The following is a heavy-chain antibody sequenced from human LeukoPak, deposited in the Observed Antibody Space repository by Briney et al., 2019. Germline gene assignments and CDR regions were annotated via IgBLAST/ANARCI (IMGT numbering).Heavy chain of an antibody. J-gene: IGHJ4*02. CDR3: ARELGIAAAGFDY. D-gene: IGHD6-25*01. CDR2: IWYDGSNK. V-gene: IGHV3-33*01. Sequence: GRSLRLSCAASGFTFSSYGMHWVRQAPGKGLEWVAVIWYDGSNKYYADSVKGRFTISRDNSKNTLYLQMNSLRAEDTAVYYCARELGIAAAGFDYWGQGTLVTVSS. CDR1: GFTFSSYG.